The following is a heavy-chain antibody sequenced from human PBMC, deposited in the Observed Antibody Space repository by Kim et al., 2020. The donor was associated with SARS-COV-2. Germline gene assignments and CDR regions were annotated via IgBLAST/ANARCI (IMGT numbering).Heavy chain of an antibody. CDR2: INPKNGGT. J-gene: IGHJ4*02. CDR1: GYSFTAFY. V-gene: IGHV1-2*02. CDR3: VRTLKSPGEDY. D-gene: IGHD3-10*01. Sequence: ASVKVSCKTSGYSFTAFYIHWVRQAPGQGLEYMGWINPKNGGTGYAQRLQGRVTMTKDTSVTTAYVDLNRLRSDDTAVYYCVRTLKSPGEDYWGQGTLVTVSS.